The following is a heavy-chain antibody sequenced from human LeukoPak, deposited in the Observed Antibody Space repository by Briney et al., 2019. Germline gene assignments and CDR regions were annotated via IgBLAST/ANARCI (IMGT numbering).Heavy chain of an antibody. CDR2: IYYSGTT. V-gene: IGHV4-59*01. CDR3: AREPRSPGGRGRPFDF. J-gene: IGHJ4*02. CDR1: GAXISSYY. D-gene: IGHD2-15*01. Sequence: SETLSLTCTVSGAXISSYYWSWIRQPPGKGLEWIAYIYYSGTTNYSPSFKSRVTISVDTSKNQFSLRLSSVTAADTAVYYCAREPRSPGGRGRPFDFWGQGTLVTVSS.